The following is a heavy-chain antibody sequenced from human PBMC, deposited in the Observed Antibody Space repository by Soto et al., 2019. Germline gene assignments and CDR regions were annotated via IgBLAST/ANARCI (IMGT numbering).Heavy chain of an antibody. Sequence: QVQLVESGGGVVQPGTSLRVSCVGSGFTFRSYVIHWVRQAPGKGLEWVALTSYDGSDKYYDDSVRGRFTISRDNSRNTVDLQMDSLRLEVTALYYCARWGTTGGLDVWGQGTLVSVSS. V-gene: IGHV3-30*19. CDR1: GFTFRSYV. CDR3: ARWGTTGGLDV. J-gene: IGHJ1*01. CDR2: TSYDGSDK. D-gene: IGHD3-16*01.